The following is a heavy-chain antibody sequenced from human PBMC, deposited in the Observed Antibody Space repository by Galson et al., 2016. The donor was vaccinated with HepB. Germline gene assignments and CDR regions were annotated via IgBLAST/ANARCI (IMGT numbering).Heavy chain of an antibody. CDR3: ARDLSSSSTRGWFDP. Sequence: SLRLSCAASGFTFSSYWMSWVRQAPGKGLEWVANIKQDGSEKYYVDSVKGRFTISRDNAKNSLYLQMSSLRAEDTAVYYCARDLSSSSTRGWFDPWGQGTLVTVSS. J-gene: IGHJ5*02. CDR2: IKQDGSEK. CDR1: GFTFSSYW. V-gene: IGHV3-7*03. D-gene: IGHD6-6*01.